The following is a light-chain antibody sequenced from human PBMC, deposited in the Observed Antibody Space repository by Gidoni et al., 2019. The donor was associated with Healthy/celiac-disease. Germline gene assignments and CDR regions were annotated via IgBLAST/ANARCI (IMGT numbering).Light chain of an antibody. CDR1: QSVSSY. J-gene: IGKJ4*01. Sequence: EIVLTQSPATLSLSPGERATLSCRARQSVSSYLAWYQQKPGQAPRLLIFDASTRATGIPARFSCSGSGTDFTLTISSLEPEDFAVYSCQQRSNWPTSLTFGGGTKVEIK. V-gene: IGKV3-11*01. CDR2: DAS. CDR3: QQRSNWPTSLT.